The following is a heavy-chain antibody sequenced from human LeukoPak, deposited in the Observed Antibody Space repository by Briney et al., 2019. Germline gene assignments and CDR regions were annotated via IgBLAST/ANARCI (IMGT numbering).Heavy chain of an antibody. D-gene: IGHD3-10*01. V-gene: IGHV4-34*01. Sequence: PSETLSLTCAVYGGSFSGYYWSWIRQPPGKGLEWIGEINHSGSTNYNPSLKSRVTISVDTSKNQFSLKLSSVTAADTAVYYCARGRGGYYGSGRWYYYYYGMDVWGQGTTVTV. J-gene: IGHJ6*02. CDR1: GGSFSGYY. CDR3: ARGRGGYYGSGRWYYYYYGMDV. CDR2: INHSGST.